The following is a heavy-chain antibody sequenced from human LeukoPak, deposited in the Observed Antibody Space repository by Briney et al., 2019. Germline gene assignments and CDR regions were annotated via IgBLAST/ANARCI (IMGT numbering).Heavy chain of an antibody. J-gene: IGHJ4*02. CDR3: ANKWFGESQIPVDY. CDR2: IRNDGSNK. D-gene: IGHD3-10*01. V-gene: IGHV3-30*02. Sequence: GGSLRLSCAASGLTFGSYGLHWVRQAPGKGLEWVTFIRNDGSNKYYADSVKGRFTISRDNSKNTLYLQMNSLRAEDTAVYYCANKWFGESQIPVDYWGQGTLVTVSS. CDR1: GLTFGSYG.